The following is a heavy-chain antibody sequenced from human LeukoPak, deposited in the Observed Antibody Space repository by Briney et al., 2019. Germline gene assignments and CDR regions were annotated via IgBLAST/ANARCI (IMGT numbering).Heavy chain of an antibody. CDR2: IKQDGSEK. V-gene: IGHV3-7*01. Sequence: PGGSLRLSCAASGFTFSSYWMSWVRQAPGKGLEWVANIKQDGSEKYYVDSVKGRFTISRDNAKNSLYLQMNSLRAEDTAVYYCAREVYCSSTSCYTGYFQYWGQGTLVTVSS. CDR3: AREVYCSSTSCYTGYFQY. CDR1: GFTFSSYW. J-gene: IGHJ1*01. D-gene: IGHD2-2*02.